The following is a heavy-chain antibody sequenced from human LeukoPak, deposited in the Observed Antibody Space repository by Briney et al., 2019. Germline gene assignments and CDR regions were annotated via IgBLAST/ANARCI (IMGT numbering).Heavy chain of an antibody. CDR3: VRGPRSHRSDLTKWYFDL. J-gene: IGHJ2*01. CDR2: SSTDSKFK. V-gene: IGHV3-21*01. CDR1: GFTFSSYE. Sequence: PGGSLRLSCAASGFTFSSYEMNWVRQAPGKGLEWVSSSSTDSKFKYYSDSVTGRFTISRDNAENSLSLQMNSLRVDDTATYYCVRGPRSHRSDLTKWYFDLWGRGTLVSVSS.